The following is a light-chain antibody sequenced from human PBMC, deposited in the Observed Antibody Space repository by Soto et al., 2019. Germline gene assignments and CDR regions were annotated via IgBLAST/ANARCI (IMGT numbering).Light chain of an antibody. CDR1: SSDVGGYNY. Sequence: QSVLTHPPSASGSPGQSVTISCTGTSSDVGGYNYVSWYQQHPGKAPKLMIYEVSKRPSGVPDRFSGSKSGNTDSLTVSGLQAEDEADYYCSSYAGRLVFGGGTKLTVL. CDR2: EVS. V-gene: IGLV2-8*01. J-gene: IGLJ2*01. CDR3: SSYAGRLV.